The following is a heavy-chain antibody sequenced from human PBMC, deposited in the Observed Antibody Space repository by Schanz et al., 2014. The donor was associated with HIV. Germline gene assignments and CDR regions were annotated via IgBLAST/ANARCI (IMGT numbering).Heavy chain of an antibody. CDR1: GFTLSSYS. V-gene: IGHV3-48*01. J-gene: IGHJ4*02. CDR3: ATWLSNHFDY. D-gene: IGHD4-4*01. CDR2: ISGSSSTI. Sequence: EVQLVESGGGLEQPGGSLRLSCEASGFTLSSYSMNWVRQAPGKGLEWISYISGSSSTIYYAGSVKGRFTISRDNAKNSLFLQMNSLRAEDTAVYYCATWLSNHFDYWGQGTVITVSS.